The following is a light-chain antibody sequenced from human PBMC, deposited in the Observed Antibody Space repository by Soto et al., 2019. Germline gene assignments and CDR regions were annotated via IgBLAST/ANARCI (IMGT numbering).Light chain of an antibody. CDR1: QSVSTNF. CDR2: GAS. CDR3: QQYGRTSWT. J-gene: IGKJ1*01. V-gene: IGKV3-20*01. Sequence: EIVLTQSPGTLSLSPGEGATLSCRASQSVSTNFFAWYQQKPGQAPRLLIYGASTRTTGIPDRFSGSGSGTDFTLTISRLEPEDFAVYYCQQYGRTSWTIGLGTKVEIK.